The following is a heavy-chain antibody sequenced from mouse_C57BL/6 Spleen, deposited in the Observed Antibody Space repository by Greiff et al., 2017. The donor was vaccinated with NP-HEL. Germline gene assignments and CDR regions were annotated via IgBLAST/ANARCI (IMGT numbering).Heavy chain of an antibody. Sequence: VQLQQSGAELMKPGASVKLSCKATGYTFTGYWIEWVKQRPGHGLEWIGEILPGRGSTNYNEKFKGKATFTADTSSNTAYMQLSSLTTEDSARYYGAREGDSSGYVPWFAYWGEGTLGTVSA. CDR1: GYTFTGYW. V-gene: IGHV1-9*01. CDR2: ILPGRGST. D-gene: IGHD3-2*02. CDR3: AREGDSSGYVPWFAY. J-gene: IGHJ3*01.